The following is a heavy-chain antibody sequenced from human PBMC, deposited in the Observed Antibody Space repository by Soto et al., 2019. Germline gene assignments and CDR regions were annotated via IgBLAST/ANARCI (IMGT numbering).Heavy chain of an antibody. J-gene: IGHJ4*02. D-gene: IGHD4-17*01. V-gene: IGHV3-48*01. Sequence: HPGGSVRLSCAASGFTFSSYSMNWVRQAPGKGLEWISYISSSGSTIYYADSVKDRFTISRDNAKNSLYLQMDSLRAEDTALYYCARDYGGTPDYWGQGTLVTVSS. CDR1: GFTFSSYS. CDR2: ISSSGSTI. CDR3: ARDYGGTPDY.